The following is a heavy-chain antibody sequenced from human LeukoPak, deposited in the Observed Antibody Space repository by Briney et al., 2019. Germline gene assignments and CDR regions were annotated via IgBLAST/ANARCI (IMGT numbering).Heavy chain of an antibody. CDR2: IYYSGGT. Sequence: SETLSVTCTVSGGSISHYYWSWIRQPPGKGMEWIGYIYYSGGTNYDPSLKSRVTISVDMSKSQFSLKLSPVTDADTAVYYCARSDGYNWAFDYWGQGALVTVSS. CDR1: GGSISHYY. V-gene: IGHV4-59*08. CDR3: ARSDGYNWAFDY. J-gene: IGHJ4*02. D-gene: IGHD5-24*01.